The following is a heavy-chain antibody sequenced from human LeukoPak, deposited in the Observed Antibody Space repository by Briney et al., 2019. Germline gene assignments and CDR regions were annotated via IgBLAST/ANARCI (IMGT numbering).Heavy chain of an antibody. Sequence: SETLSLTCAVYGGSFSGYYWSWIRQPPGKGLEWIGEINHSGSTNYNPSLKSRVTISVDTSKNQFSLKLSSVTAADTAVYYCASLPSRDYWGQGTLVTVS. CDR1: GGSFSGYY. V-gene: IGHV4-34*01. J-gene: IGHJ4*02. CDR3: ASLPSRDY. CDR2: INHSGST. D-gene: IGHD2-2*01.